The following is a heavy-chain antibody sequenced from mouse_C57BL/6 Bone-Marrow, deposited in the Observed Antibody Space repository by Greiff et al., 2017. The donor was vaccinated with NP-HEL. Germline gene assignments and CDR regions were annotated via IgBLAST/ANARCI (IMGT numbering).Heavy chain of an antibody. D-gene: IGHD1-1*01. V-gene: IGHV1-69*01. CDR3: ARWGLLRYYFDY. Sequence: VQLQQSGAELVMPGASVKLSCKASGYTFTSYWMHWVKQRPGQGLEWIGEIDPSDSYTNYNQKFKGKSTLTVDKSSSTAYMQLSSLTSEDSAVYYCARWGLLRYYFDYWGQGTTLTVSS. CDR1: GYTFTSYW. CDR2: IDPSDSYT. J-gene: IGHJ2*01.